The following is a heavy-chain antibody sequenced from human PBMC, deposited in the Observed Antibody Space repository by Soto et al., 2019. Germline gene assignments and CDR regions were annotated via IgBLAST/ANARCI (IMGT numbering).Heavy chain of an antibody. CDR1: GFTFSSYG. Sequence: WGSLRLFCAASGFTFSSYGMHWVRQAPGKGLEWVAVISYDGSNKHYADSVKGRFTISRDNSKNTLYLQMNSLRAEDTAVYYCAKDPAVLRYFDWSSPPLYYFDYWGQGTLVPVSS. D-gene: IGHD3-9*01. CDR2: ISYDGSNK. CDR3: AKDPAVLRYFDWSSPPLYYFDY. V-gene: IGHV3-30*18. J-gene: IGHJ4*02.